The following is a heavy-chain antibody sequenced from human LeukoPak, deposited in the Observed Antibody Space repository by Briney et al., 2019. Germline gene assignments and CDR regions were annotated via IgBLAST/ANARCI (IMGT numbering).Heavy chain of an antibody. CDR3: ASKAYTGSPRPLDY. CDR2: IYSGGST. D-gene: IGHD1-26*01. V-gene: IGHV3-66*01. CDR1: GFAVSSNY. Sequence: GGSLRLSCAASGFAVSSNYMSWVRQAPGKGLEWVSVIYSGGSTYYADSVKGRFTISRDNSKNTLYLQMNSLRAEDTAVYYCASKAYTGSPRPLDYWGQGTLVTVSS. J-gene: IGHJ4*02.